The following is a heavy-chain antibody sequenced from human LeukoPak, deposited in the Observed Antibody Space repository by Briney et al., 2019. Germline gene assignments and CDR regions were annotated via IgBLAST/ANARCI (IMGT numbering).Heavy chain of an antibody. CDR3: ARGGYFDY. V-gene: IGHV4-34*01. J-gene: IGHJ4*02. CDR1: GGSFSGYY. CDR2: INHSGST. Sequence: KTSETLCLTCAVYGGSFSGYYWSWIRQPPGKGLEWSGEINHSGSTNYNPSLKSRVTISVDTSKNQFSLKLSSVTAADTAVYSCARGGYFDYWGQGTLVTVSS.